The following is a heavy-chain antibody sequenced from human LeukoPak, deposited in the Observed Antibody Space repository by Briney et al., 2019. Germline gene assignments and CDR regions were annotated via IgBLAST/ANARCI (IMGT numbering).Heavy chain of an antibody. D-gene: IGHD4-11*01. CDR1: GGSFSGYY. CDR2: INHSGST. J-gene: IGHJ4*02. CDR3: ARTVTYAYYFDY. Sequence: AETLSLTCAVYGGSFSGYYWSWIRQPPGKGLEWIGEINHSGSTNYNPSFKSRVTISVDTSKNQFSLKLSSVTAADTAVYYCARTVTYAYYFDYWGQGTLVTVSS. V-gene: IGHV4-34*01.